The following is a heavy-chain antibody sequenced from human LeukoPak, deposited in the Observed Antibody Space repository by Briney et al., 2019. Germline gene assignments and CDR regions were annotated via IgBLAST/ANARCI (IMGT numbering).Heavy chain of an antibody. J-gene: IGHJ6*03. D-gene: IGHD2-2*01. CDR2: IRSKANSYAT. CDR3: TRHFGNSVVPAAPGYYYMDV. Sequence: HPGGSLRLSCAASGFTFSGSAMHWVRQASGKGLEWVGRIRSKANSYATAYAGSVKGRLTISRDDSKNTAYLQMNSLKTEDTAVYYCTRHFGNSVVPAAPGYYYMDVWGKGTTVTVSS. CDR1: GFTFSGSA. V-gene: IGHV3-73*01.